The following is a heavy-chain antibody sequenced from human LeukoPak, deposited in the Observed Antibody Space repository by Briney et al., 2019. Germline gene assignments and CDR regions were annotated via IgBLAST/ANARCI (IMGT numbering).Heavy chain of an antibody. CDR1: GLTVSRNY. CDR3: AREGGTAMAAYFDY. J-gene: IGHJ4*02. V-gene: IGHV3-66*01. CDR2: IYSGGST. Sequence: PGGSLRLSCAASGLTVSRNYMSWVRQAPGKGLEWVSVIYSGGSTYYADSVKGRFTISRDTSKNTLYLQMNSLRAEDTAVYYCAREGGTAMAAYFDYWGQGTLVTVSS. D-gene: IGHD5-18*01.